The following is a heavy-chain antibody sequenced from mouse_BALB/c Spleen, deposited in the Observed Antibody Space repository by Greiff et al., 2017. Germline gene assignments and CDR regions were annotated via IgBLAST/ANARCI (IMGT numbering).Heavy chain of an antibody. CDR2: ISSGSSTI. D-gene: IGHD2-4*01. CDR1: GFTFSSFG. Sequence: EVKLVESGGGLVQPGGSRKLSCAASGFTFSSFGMHWVRQAPEKGLEWVAYISSGSSTIYYADTVKGRFTISRDNPKNTLFLQMTSLRSEDTAMYYCARSEGLRHWYFDVWGAGTTVTVSS. J-gene: IGHJ1*01. CDR3: ARSEGLRHWYFDV. V-gene: IGHV5-17*02.